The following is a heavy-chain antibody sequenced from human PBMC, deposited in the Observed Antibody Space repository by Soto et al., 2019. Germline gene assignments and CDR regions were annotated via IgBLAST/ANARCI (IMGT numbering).Heavy chain of an antibody. CDR3: ARLYYDYV. V-gene: IGHV3-48*02. CDR2: VSLDSDTI. J-gene: IGHJ6*02. CDR1: GYDFRTYS. D-gene: IGHD3-3*01. Sequence: PGGSLRLSCRASGYDFRTYSMNWVRQAPGQGLEWTAYVSLDSDTIQYADSVKGRFTISRDDAENSLYLQMDSLRDEDTATYYCARLYYDYVWGQGTTVTVSS.